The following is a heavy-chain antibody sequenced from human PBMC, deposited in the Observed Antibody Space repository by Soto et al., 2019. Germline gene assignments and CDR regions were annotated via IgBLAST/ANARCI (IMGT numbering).Heavy chain of an antibody. CDR1: GGSFSSGGHN. J-gene: IGHJ3*02. CDR2: IYYSGST. CDR3: ARDRRGAFDI. V-gene: IGHV4-31*11. Sequence: PSETLSLTCAVYGGSFSSGGHNWSWIRQHPGKGLEWIGYIYYSGSTYYNPSLKSRVTISVDTSKNQFSLKLTSVTAADTAVYYCARDRRGAFDIWGQGTMVTVSS.